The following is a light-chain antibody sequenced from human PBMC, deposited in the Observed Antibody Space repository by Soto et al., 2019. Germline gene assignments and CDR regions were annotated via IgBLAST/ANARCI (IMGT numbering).Light chain of an antibody. CDR3: SSYGGGFEV. CDR1: SSDIGAHNY. Sequence: HSALTQPASVSGSPGQSITISCTGTSSDIGAHNYVSGFQQHPGKVPKVIIYNVSARPSGSCDRFSGSTSGNTAFLTIYGLLAEYEDHYSCSSYGGGFEVFGGGTKLTVL. V-gene: IGLV2-14*01. CDR2: NVS. J-gene: IGLJ3*02.